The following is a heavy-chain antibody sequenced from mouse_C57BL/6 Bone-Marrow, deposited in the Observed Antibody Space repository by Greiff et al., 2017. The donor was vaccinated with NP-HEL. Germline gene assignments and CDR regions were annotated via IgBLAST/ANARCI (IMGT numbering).Heavy chain of an antibody. CDR3: ASPHYSSPFAY. CDR2: IYPRSGNT. V-gene: IGHV1-81*01. J-gene: IGHJ3*01. D-gene: IGHD2-5*01. Sequence: VQLQQSGAELARPGASVKLSCKASGYTFTSYGISWVKQRTGQGLEWIGEIYPRSGNTYYNEKFKGKATLTADKSSSTAYMELRSLTSEDSAVYFCASPHYSSPFAYWGQGTLVTVSA. CDR1: GYTFTSYG.